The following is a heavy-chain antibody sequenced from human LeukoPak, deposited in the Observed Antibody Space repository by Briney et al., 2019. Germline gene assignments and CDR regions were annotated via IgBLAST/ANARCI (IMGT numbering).Heavy chain of an antibody. V-gene: IGHV3-23*01. D-gene: IGHD1-7*01. Sequence: PGGSLRLSCAASGFTFSSYAMSWVRQAPGKELEWVSAISGSGGSTYYADSVKGRFTISRDNSKNTLYLQMNSLRAEDTAVYYCAKDTGTTDYYGMDVWGQGTTVTVSS. CDR2: ISGSGGST. CDR1: GFTFSSYA. J-gene: IGHJ6*02. CDR3: AKDTGTTDYYGMDV.